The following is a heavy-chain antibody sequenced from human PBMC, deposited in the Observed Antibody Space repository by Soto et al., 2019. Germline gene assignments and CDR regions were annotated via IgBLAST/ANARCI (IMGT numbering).Heavy chain of an antibody. V-gene: IGHV4-30-4*08. D-gene: IGHD2-21*02. CDR3: AREDDGGDSDYYGLDV. J-gene: IGHJ6*02. CDR1: GGSISSDIYH. Sequence: SETLSLTCTVSGGSISSDIYHWTWIRQSPGKGLEWIGYIYYSGSIFYNPSFKSRVTISVDTSKNQFSLQLSSVTAADTAVYFCAREDDGGDSDYYGLDVWGQGTTVTVSS. CDR2: IYYSGSI.